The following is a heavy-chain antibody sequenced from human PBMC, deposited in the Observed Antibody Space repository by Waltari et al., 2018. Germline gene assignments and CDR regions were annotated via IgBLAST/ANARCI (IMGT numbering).Heavy chain of an antibody. V-gene: IGHV3-7*01. J-gene: IGHJ3*01. CDR3: ARDPGFSEFDL. CDR1: GFTFNSYW. CDR2: INQDGSEK. Sequence: EVQLVESGGGLVQPGVSLSLSCAASGFTFNSYWMSWVRQAPGKGLEFVANINQDGSEKSYVDSVKGRFTISRDNAKNSMSLQMSSLRAEDAAVYYCARDPGFSEFDLWGQGTLVSISA.